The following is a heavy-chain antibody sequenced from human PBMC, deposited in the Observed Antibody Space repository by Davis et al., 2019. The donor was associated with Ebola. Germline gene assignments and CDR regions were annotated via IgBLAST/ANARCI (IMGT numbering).Heavy chain of an antibody. CDR3: ARHRWLQFRGRFDP. V-gene: IGHV4-34*01. J-gene: IGHJ5*02. D-gene: IGHD5-24*01. CDR1: GGSISSSY. CDR2: INHSGST. Sequence: SETLSLTCTVSGGSISSSYWSWIRQPPGKGLEWIGEINHSGSTNYNPSLKSRVTISVDTSKNQFSLKLSSVTAADTAVYYCARHRWLQFRGRFDPWGQGTLVTVSS.